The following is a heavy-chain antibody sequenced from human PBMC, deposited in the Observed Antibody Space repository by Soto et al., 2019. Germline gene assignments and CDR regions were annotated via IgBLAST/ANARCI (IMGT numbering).Heavy chain of an antibody. D-gene: IGHD3-22*01. CDR2: ISAYNGNT. CDR1: GYTFTSYG. Sequence: ASVKVSCKASGYTFTSYGISWVRQAPGQGLEWMGWISAYNGNTNYAQKLQGRVTMTTDTSTSTAYMELRSLRSDDTAVYYCARDQVRYYIRSGHGKRFDPWGQGTLVTVSS. CDR3: ARDQVRYYIRSGHGKRFDP. V-gene: IGHV1-18*01. J-gene: IGHJ5*02.